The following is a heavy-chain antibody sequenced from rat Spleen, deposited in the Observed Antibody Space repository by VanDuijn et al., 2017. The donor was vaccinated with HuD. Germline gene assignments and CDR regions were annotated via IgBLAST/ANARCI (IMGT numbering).Heavy chain of an antibody. CDR2: ITNTGGSI. CDR3: ATRDNNYGY. V-gene: IGHV5-31*01. Sequence: EVQLVESGGGLVQPGRSLKLSCVASGFTFNNYWMTWIRQAPGKGLEWVASITNTGGSIYYLDSVKGRFTISRENAKSTLFLQMNSLRSEDTATYYCATRDNNYGYWGQGVMVTVSS. CDR1: GFTFNNYW. D-gene: IGHD1-10*01. J-gene: IGHJ2*01.